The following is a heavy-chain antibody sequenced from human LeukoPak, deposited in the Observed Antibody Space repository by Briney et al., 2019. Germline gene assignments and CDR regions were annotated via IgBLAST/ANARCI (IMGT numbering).Heavy chain of an antibody. CDR3: ARRGLRFLESVKYSWFDP. J-gene: IGHJ5*02. CDR2: INHSGST. CDR1: GGSFSGYY. D-gene: IGHD3-3*01. V-gene: IGHV4-34*01. Sequence: SETLSLTCAVYGGSFSGYYWTWIRQPPGKGLEWIGEINHSGSTNYDPSLKSRVTISVDTSKSQFSLKLSSVTAADTAIYFCARRGLRFLESVKYSWFDPWGQGTLVTVSS.